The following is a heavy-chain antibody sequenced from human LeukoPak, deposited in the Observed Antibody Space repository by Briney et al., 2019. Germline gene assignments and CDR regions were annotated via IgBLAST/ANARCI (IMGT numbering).Heavy chain of an antibody. Sequence: ASVKVSCKASGYTFTSYGISWVRQAPGQGLEWMGWISAYNGNTNYAQKLQGRVTMTTDTSTSTAYMELRSLRSDDTAVYYRARASGYCSGGSCEIDYWGQGTLVTVSS. CDR3: ARASGYCSGGSCEIDY. CDR2: ISAYNGNT. CDR1: GYTFTSYG. D-gene: IGHD2-15*01. J-gene: IGHJ4*02. V-gene: IGHV1-18*01.